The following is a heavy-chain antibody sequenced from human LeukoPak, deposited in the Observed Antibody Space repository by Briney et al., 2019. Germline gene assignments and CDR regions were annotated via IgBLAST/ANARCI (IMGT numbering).Heavy chain of an antibody. V-gene: IGHV3-48*03. D-gene: IGHD4-17*01. Sequence: GGSLRLSCAASGFTFSSYEMNWVRQAPGKGLEWVSYISSSGSTIYYADAVKGRFTISRDNAKNSLYLQMNSLRAEDTALYYCARAPPVTPFDYWGQGTLVTVSS. J-gene: IGHJ4*02. CDR2: ISSSGSTI. CDR1: GFTFSSYE. CDR3: ARAPPVTPFDY.